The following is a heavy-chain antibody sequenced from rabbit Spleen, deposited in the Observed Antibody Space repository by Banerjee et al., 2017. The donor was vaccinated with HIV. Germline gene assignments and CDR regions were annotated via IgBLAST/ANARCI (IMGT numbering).Heavy chain of an antibody. J-gene: IGHJ4*01. CDR2: IYTGGSGGI. D-gene: IGHD1-1*01. V-gene: IGHV1S40*01. Sequence: VESGGGLVKPGASLTLICTASGFSFSSGYDMSWVRQAPGKGLEWIGFIYTGGSGGIYYASWARGRLTISKTSSTTVTLQVTSLTTADTATYFCARAPDSGYWAVAFNLWGQGTLVTVS. CDR1: GFSFSSGYD. CDR3: ARAPDSGYWAVAFNL.